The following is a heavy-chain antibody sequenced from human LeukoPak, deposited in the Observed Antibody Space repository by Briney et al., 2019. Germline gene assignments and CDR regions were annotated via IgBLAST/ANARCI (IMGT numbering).Heavy chain of an antibody. CDR2: IYTSGST. J-gene: IGHJ3*02. D-gene: IGHD3-10*01. CDR3: ARANREGALGAFDI. Sequence: SETLSLTCTVSGGSISSGSYYWSWIRQPAGKGLEWIGRIYTSGSTNYNPSLKSRVTISVDTSKNQFSLKLSSVTAADTAVYYCARANREGALGAFDIWGQGTMVTVSS. CDR1: GGSISSGSYY. V-gene: IGHV4-61*02.